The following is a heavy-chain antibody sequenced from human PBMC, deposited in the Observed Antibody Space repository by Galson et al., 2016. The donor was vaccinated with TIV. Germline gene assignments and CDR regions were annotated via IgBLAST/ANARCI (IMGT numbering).Heavy chain of an antibody. D-gene: IGHD2-21*01. J-gene: IGHJ4*02. CDR3: AHRRPLTYYFDF. Sequence: PALVKPTQTVTLTCTFSGFSLSSNGVGVGWIRQPPGKALEWLALIYWDDEKRYNPSLESRLPIIKDTSKNKVVLTLTNVDPVDTATYYCAHRRPLTYYFDFWGQGALVTVSS. CDR1: GFSLSSNGVG. V-gene: IGHV2-5*02. CDR2: IYWDDEK.